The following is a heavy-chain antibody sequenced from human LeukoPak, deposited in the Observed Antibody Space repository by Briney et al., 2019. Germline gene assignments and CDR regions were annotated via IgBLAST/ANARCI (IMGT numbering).Heavy chain of an antibody. CDR1: GYTFTGYY. V-gene: IGHV1-2*02. CDR2: INPNSGGT. Sequence: ASVKVSCKASGYTFTGYYMHWVRQAPGQGPEWMGWINPNSGGTNYAQRFQGRVTMTTDTSTSTAYMELRSLRSDDTAVYFCARSPALLWFGESSSTDYFDYWGQGTLVTVSS. D-gene: IGHD3-10*01. J-gene: IGHJ4*02. CDR3: ARSPALLWFGESSSTDYFDY.